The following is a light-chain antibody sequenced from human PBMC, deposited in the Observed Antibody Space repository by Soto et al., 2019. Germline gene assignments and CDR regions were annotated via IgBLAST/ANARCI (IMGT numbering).Light chain of an antibody. CDR3: PQYHNSPLT. CDR2: GAS. Sequence: EIGFSRSPGTLSLSPVEIASLSCMASQSVSSNYLAWYRQKPGQAPRVLTSGASSRTTGLPDSFRGSGSATDFTLTIRRLEPEDFAVYSCPQYHNSPLTFGQGTKLDIK. J-gene: IGKJ1*01. V-gene: IGKV3-20*01. CDR1: QSVSSNY.